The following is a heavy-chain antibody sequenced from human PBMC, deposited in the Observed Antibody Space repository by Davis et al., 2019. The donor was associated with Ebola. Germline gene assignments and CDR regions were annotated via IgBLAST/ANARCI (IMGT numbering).Heavy chain of an antibody. J-gene: IGHJ6*02. CDR1: GFTFSSSW. V-gene: IGHV3-7*01. D-gene: IGHD3-10*01. Sequence: GGSLRLSCAASGFTFSSSWMSWVRQAPGKGLEWVANIKQDGSEKYYVDSVKGRFTISRDNAKNSLYLQMNSLRAEDTAVYYCARVPLLLWFGELLHYYGMDVWGQGTTVTVSS. CDR2: IKQDGSEK. CDR3: ARVPLLLWFGELLHYYGMDV.